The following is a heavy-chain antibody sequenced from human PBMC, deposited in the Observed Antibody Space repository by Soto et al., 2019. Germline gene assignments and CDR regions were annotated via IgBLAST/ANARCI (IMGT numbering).Heavy chain of an antibody. D-gene: IGHD3-22*01. CDR3: ARDYYYDSSGDAFDI. J-gene: IGHJ3*02. V-gene: IGHV1-18*01. CDR1: GYTFTSYG. Sequence: GASVKGSCKASGYTFTSYGISWVRQAPGQGLEWMGWISAYNGNTNYAQKLQGRVTMTTDTSTSTAYMELRSLRSDDTAVYYCARDYYYDSSGDAFDIWGQGTMVTVSS. CDR2: ISAYNGNT.